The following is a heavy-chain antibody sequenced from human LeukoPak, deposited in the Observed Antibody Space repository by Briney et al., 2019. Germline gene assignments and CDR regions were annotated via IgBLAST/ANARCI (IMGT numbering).Heavy chain of an antibody. CDR2: IYYSGST. Sequence: SETLSLTCTVSGGSISSSSYYWGWIRQPPGKGLEWIGSIYYSGSTYYNPSLKSRVTISVDKSKNQFSLKLSSVTAADTAVYYCARVSPGHPLYYDYVWGSFLMGYAFDIWGQGTMVTVSS. V-gene: IGHV4-39*07. J-gene: IGHJ3*02. D-gene: IGHD3-16*01. CDR3: ARVSPGHPLYYDYVWGSFLMGYAFDI. CDR1: GGSISSSSYY.